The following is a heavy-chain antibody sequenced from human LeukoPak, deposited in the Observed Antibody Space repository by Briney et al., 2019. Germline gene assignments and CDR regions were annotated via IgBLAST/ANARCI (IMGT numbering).Heavy chain of an antibody. CDR3: ARAAMSYSSGQESGY. CDR1: GFTFSSYS. J-gene: IGHJ4*02. V-gene: IGHV3-21*01. Sequence: GGSLRLSCAASGFTFSSYSMNWVRQAPGKGLEWVSSISSSSSYIYYADSVKGRFTISRDNAKNSLYLQMNSLGAEDTAVYYCARAAMSYSSGQESGYWGQGTLVTVSS. D-gene: IGHD6-19*01. CDR2: ISSSSSYI.